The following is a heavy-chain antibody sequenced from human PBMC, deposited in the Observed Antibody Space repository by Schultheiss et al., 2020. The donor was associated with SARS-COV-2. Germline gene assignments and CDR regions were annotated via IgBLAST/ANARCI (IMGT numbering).Heavy chain of an antibody. Sequence: GGSLRLSCAASGFTFSSYAMSWVRQAPGKGLEWVSAISGSSGSTIYYADSVKGRFTISRDNAKNSLYLQMNSLRAEDTAVYYCARDHGTLAVLPAAKYAFDIWGQGTMVTVSS. V-gene: IGHV3-23*01. CDR2: ISGSSGSTI. CDR1: GFTFSSYA. D-gene: IGHD2-2*01. CDR3: ARDHGTLAVLPAAKYAFDI. J-gene: IGHJ3*02.